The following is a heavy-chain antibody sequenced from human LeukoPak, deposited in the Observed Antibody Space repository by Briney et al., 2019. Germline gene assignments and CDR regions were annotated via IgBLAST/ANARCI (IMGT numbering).Heavy chain of an antibody. CDR2: INWDGGRT. J-gene: IGHJ4*02. V-gene: IGHV3-43*01. D-gene: IGHD6-6*01. CDR3: ARGGPEYSSSSDY. Sequence: PGGSLRLSCAASGFSFADYTMHWVRQAPGKGLEWVSLINWDGGRTYYADSVKGRFTISRDNAKNSLYLQMNSLRAEDTAVYYCARGGPEYSSSSDYWGQGTLVTVSS. CDR1: GFSFADYT.